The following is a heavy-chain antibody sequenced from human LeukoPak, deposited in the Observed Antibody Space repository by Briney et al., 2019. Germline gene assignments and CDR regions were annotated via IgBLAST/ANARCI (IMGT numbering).Heavy chain of an antibody. J-gene: IGHJ6*03. CDR1: GFTFSNYG. V-gene: IGHV3-30*02. CDR3: AKDSLGDSYGVYYYYYMDV. CDR2: IRYDGSNK. D-gene: IGHD5-18*01. Sequence: GGSLRLSCAASGFTFSNYGMHWVRQAPGKGLEWVAFIRYDGSNKYYADSVKGRFTISRDNSKNTLHLQMNSLRAEDTAVYYCAKDSLGDSYGVYYYYYMDVWGKGTTVTISS.